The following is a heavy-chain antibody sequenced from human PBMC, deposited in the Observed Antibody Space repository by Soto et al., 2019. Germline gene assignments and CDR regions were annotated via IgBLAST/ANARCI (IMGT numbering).Heavy chain of an antibody. CDR3: ARTSYDSSGTAADP. CDR1: GGSISSGGSY. Sequence: SETLSLTCAVSGGSISSGGSYLSWIRQHPGKGLEWIGYIYYSGSTYYNPSLKSRVTISVDTSKNQFSLKLSSVTAADTAVYYCARTSYDSSGTAADPWGQGTLVTVSS. J-gene: IGHJ5*02. D-gene: IGHD3-22*01. V-gene: IGHV4-31*11. CDR2: IYYSGST.